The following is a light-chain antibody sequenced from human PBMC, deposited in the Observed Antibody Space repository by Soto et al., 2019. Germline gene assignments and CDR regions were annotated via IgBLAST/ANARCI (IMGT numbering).Light chain of an antibody. CDR3: SSYTSTISYV. CDR2: DVS. Sequence: QSALTQPASVSGSPGQSITISCTGTSSDVGGCNYVSWYQSHPGEAPKLIIYDVSNRPSGVSDRFSGSKSGHTASLTISGLQAEDEAAYSCSSYTSTISYVFGTGTNATVL. V-gene: IGLV2-14*03. J-gene: IGLJ1*01. CDR1: SSDVGGCNY.